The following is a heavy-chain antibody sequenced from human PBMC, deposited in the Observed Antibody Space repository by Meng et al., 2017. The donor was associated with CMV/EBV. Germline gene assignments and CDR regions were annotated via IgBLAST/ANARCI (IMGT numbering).Heavy chain of an antibody. CDR3: ARGFWYQLLSGGDY. D-gene: IGHD2-2*01. V-gene: IGHV3-30-3*01. Sequence: LSLTCAASGFTFSSYAMHWVRQAPGKGLEWVAVISYDGSNKYYADSVKGRFTISRDNSKNTLYLQMNSLRAEDTAVYYCARGFWYQLLSGGDYWGQGTLVTVSS. CDR2: ISYDGSNK. J-gene: IGHJ4*02. CDR1: GFTFSSYA.